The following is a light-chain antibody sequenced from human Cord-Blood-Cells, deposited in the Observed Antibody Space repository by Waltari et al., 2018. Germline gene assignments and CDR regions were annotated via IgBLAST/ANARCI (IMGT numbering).Light chain of an antibody. CDR1: RSDVGGYNL. J-gene: IGLJ3*02. V-gene: IGLV2-23*01. Sequence: QSALTQPASVSGSPGQSITISCTGTRSDVGGYNLVSWYQQHPGKAPKLMIYEGSKRPSGVSNRFSGSKSGNTASLTISGLQAEDEADYYCCSYAGSSTNWVFGGGTKLTVL. CDR3: CSYAGSSTNWV. CDR2: EGS.